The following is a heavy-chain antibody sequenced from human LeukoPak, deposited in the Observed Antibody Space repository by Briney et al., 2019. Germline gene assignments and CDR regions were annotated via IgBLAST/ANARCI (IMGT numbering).Heavy chain of an antibody. CDR1: GFTFSSYS. D-gene: IGHD1-26*01. J-gene: IGHJ6*03. V-gene: IGHV3-21*01. CDR3: ARDMTGLIVGATPGDYYYMDV. CDR2: ISSSSSYI. Sequence: GSLRLSCAASGFTFSSYSMNWVRQAPGKGLEWVSSISSSSSYIYYADSVKGRFTISRDNAKNSLYLQMNSLRAEDTAVYYCARDMTGLIVGATPGDYYYMDVWGKGTTVTVSS.